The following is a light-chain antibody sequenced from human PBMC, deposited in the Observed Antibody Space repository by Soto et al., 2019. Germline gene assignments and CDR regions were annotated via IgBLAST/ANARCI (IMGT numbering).Light chain of an antibody. CDR1: QSISNW. J-gene: IGKJ1*01. CDR2: DAS. CDR3: QQYNSYWGT. Sequence: DIQITHSPSTLSASVGDRVTITCRSSQSISNWLAWYQQKQGKAPKLLIYDASSLESGVPSRFGGSGSGTEFTLTISSLQPDDFATYYCQQYNSYWGTLGQGTKVDIK. V-gene: IGKV1-5*01.